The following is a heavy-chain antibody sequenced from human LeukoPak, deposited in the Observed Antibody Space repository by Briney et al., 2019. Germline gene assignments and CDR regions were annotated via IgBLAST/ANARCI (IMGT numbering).Heavy chain of an antibody. V-gene: IGHV4-59*08. J-gene: IGHJ4*02. CDR2: IYYSGST. D-gene: IGHD5-18*01. CDR3: AKAGQLWLRAGFDY. Sequence: PSETLSLTCTVSGGSISSYYWSWIRQPPGKGLEWIGYIYYSGSTNYNPSLKSRVTISVDTSKNQFSLKLSSVTAADTAVYYCAKAGQLWLRAGFDYWGQGTLVTVSS. CDR1: GGSISSYY.